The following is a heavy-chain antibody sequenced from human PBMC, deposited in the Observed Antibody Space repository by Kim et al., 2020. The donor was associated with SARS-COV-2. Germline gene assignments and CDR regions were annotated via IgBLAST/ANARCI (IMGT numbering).Heavy chain of an antibody. Sequence: ASVKVSCKTSGYTFTRYPMHWVRQAPGQGLEWMGWINAANGGTKYSQRFQGRVTITRDTTANTVYIDLSSLRSEYTAVYYCARGFVPDYWRQATLVTVSS. CDR2: INAANGGT. CDR1: GYTFTRYP. V-gene: IGHV1-3*01. CDR3: ARGFVPDY. D-gene: IGHD3-16*02. J-gene: IGHJ4*02.